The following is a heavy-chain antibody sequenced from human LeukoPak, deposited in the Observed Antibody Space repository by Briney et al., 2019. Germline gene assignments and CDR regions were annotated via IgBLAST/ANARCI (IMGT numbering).Heavy chain of an antibody. CDR3: ARLGSSLPYYYYGMDV. CDR2: IYPGDSDT. V-gene: IGHV5-51*01. CDR1: GYSFINYW. Sequence: PGESLKISCQGSGYSFINYWIGWVRRMPGKGLEWMGIIYPGDSDTRYSPSFQGQVTISADKSISTAYLQWSSLKASDTAMYYCARLGSSLPYYYYGMDVWGQGTTVTVSS. J-gene: IGHJ6*02. D-gene: IGHD6-13*01.